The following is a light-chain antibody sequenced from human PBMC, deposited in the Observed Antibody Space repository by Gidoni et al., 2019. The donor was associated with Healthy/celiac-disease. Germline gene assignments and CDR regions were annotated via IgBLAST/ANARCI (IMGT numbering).Light chain of an antibody. CDR3: QQYGSSPKLT. CDR2: GAS. V-gene: IGKV3-20*01. CDR1: QSVSSSY. J-gene: IGKJ4*01. Sequence: EIVLTQSPGTLSLSPGERATLSCRASQSVSSSYLAWYQQKPGQAPRRLIYGASSRATGIPDRFSGSGSGTDFTLTISRLEPEDFAVYYCQQYGSSPKLTFXGXTKVXIK.